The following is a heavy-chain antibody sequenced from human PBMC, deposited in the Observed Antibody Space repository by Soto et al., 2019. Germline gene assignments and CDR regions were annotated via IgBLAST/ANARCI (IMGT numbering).Heavy chain of an antibody. CDR1: GGSISSSSYY. J-gene: IGHJ6*02. CDR2: IYYSGST. D-gene: IGHD5-12*01. V-gene: IGHV4-39*01. Sequence: SETLSLTCTVSGGSISSSSYYWGWIRQPPGKGLEWIGSIYYSGSTYHNPSLKSRVTISVDTSKNQFSLKLSSVTAADTAVYYCARLFYDSRNYYGMDVWGQGTTVTVSS. CDR3: ARLFYDSRNYYGMDV.